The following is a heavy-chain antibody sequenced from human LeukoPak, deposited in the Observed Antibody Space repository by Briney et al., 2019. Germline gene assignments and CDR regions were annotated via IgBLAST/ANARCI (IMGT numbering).Heavy chain of an antibody. D-gene: IGHD6-6*01. CDR2: INPEETGT. CDR3: ARDLGQYSSSSPFGP. CDR1: GFTFSTYW. J-gene: IGHJ5*02. V-gene: IGHV3-74*01. Sequence: GGSLRLSCVGSGFTFSTYWMHWVRQAPAKGLVWVSRINPEETGTNYADSVKGRFTISRDNAKNSLYLQMNSLRAEDTAVYYCARDLGQYSSSSPFGPWGQGTLVTVSS.